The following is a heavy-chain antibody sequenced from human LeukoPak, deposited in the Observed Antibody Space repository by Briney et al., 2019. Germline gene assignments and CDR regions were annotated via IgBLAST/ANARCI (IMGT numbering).Heavy chain of an antibody. V-gene: IGHV3-53*01. Sequence: SGGSLRLSCAASGFTVSSNYMSWVRQAPGKGLEWVSVIHTGGSTYYADSVKGRFTISRDTSNNTLYLQMNSLRADDTAVYYCAREGKWLQLRYFDYRAREPWSPSPQ. J-gene: IGHJ4*02. CDR1: GFTVSSNY. CDR3: AREGKWLQLRYFDY. D-gene: IGHD5-24*01. CDR2: IHTGGST.